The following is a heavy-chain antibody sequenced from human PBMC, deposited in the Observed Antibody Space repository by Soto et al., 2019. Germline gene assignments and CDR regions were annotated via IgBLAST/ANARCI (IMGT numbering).Heavy chain of an antibody. Sequence: ASVKVSCKASGYTFTSYDISWVRQAPGQGLEWMGWISAYNGNTNYAQKLQGRVTMTTDTSTSTAYMELRSLRSDDTAVYYCARDGYCSSTSCYWDWFDPWGQGTLVTVSS. CDR1: GYTFTSYD. CDR2: ISAYNGNT. V-gene: IGHV1-18*01. D-gene: IGHD2-2*03. J-gene: IGHJ5*02. CDR3: ARDGYCSSTSCYWDWFDP.